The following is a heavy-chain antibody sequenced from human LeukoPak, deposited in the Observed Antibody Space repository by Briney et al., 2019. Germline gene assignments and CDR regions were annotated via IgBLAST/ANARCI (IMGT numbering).Heavy chain of an antibody. J-gene: IGHJ6*02. V-gene: IGHV1-8*01. D-gene: IGHD3-3*01. CDR1: GYTFTSYD. Sequence: GASVKVSCKASGYTFTSYDINWVRQATGQGLEWMGWMNPNSGNTGYAQKFQGRVTMTRNTSISTAYMELSSLRSEDTAVYYCARGPYYDFWSGYPDYYYYGMDVWGQGTTVIVSS. CDR3: ARGPYYDFWSGYPDYYYYGMDV. CDR2: MNPNSGNT.